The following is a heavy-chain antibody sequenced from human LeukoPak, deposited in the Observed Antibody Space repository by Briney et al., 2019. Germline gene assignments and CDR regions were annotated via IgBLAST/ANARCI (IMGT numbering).Heavy chain of an antibody. J-gene: IGHJ5*02. CDR2: IYPSGST. CDR3: ARGQWLSRFDP. V-gene: IGHV4-61*02. D-gene: IGHD6-19*01. Sequence: SETLSLTCTVSGGPISSSSYCWSWIRQPAGKGPEWIGRIYPSGSTNYSPSLKSRVTISMDTSKNQFSLNLRTLTAADTAVYYCARGQWLSRFDPWGQGTLVTVSS. CDR1: GGPISSSSYC.